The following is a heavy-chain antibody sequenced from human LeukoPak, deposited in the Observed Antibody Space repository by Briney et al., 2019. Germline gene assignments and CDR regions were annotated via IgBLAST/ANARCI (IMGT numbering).Heavy chain of an antibody. Sequence: SQTLSLTCTVSGGSISSGDYYWSWIRQPPGKGLEWIGYIYYSGSTYYNPSLKSRVTMSVDKSKNQFSPKLRSVTAADTAVYYCAREKQGTAAAGFDSWGQGTLVTVSS. J-gene: IGHJ4*02. CDR1: GGSISSGDYY. D-gene: IGHD6-13*01. V-gene: IGHV4-30-4*01. CDR3: AREKQGTAAAGFDS. CDR2: IYYSGST.